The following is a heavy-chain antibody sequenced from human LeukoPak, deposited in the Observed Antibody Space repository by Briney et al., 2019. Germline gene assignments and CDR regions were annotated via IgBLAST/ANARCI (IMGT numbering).Heavy chain of an antibody. CDR1: GGSISSYY. V-gene: IGHV4-59*01. Sequence: PSETLSLTCTVSGGSISSYYWSWIWQPPGKGLEWIGYIYYSGSTNYNPSLKSRVTISVDTSKNQFSLKLSSVTAADTAVYYCARAVKYYYDSSGYPKWFDPWGQGTLVTVSS. CDR2: IYYSGST. CDR3: ARAVKYYYDSSGYPKWFDP. J-gene: IGHJ5*02. D-gene: IGHD3-22*01.